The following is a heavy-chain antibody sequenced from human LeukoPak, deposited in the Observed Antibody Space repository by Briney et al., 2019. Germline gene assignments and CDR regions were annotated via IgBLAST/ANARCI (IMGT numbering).Heavy chain of an antibody. J-gene: IGHJ6*03. CDR1: GFTFSDYN. CDR2: ISRSGSTK. V-gene: IGHV3-11*01. CDR3: ARVLRYCSGGNCYSGGLGYMDV. Sequence: GGSLRLSCATSGFTFSDYNMRWIRQAPGKGLEWVSSISRSGSTKYYTDSVKGRFTISRDNAKNSLFLQMNSLRAEDTAVYYCARVLRYCSGGNCYSGGLGYMDVWGKGTTVTISS. D-gene: IGHD2-15*01.